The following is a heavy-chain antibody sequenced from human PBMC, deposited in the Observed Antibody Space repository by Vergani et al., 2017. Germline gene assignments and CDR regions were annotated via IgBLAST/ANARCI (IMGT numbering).Heavy chain of an antibody. D-gene: IGHD3-9*01. Sequence: QVQLVESGGGVVQPGGSLRLSCAASGFTFTRVGMHWVRQAPGKGLEWVSFIRNDGSNKYYGASVKGRFTISRDISKNTLYLEMNKVRPEDTAIYYCAKDNDALTRYWEGVDSWGQGTLVTVSS. J-gene: IGHJ4*02. CDR2: IRNDGSNK. CDR3: AKDNDALTRYWEGVDS. CDR1: GFTFTRVG. V-gene: IGHV3-30*02.